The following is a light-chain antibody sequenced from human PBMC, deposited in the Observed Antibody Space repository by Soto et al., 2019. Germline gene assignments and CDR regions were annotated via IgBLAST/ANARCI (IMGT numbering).Light chain of an antibody. V-gene: IGLV8-61*01. CDR2: STN. CDR3: ALYMGSGIWV. CDR1: SDSVSTNYY. Sequence: QTVVTQEPSFSVSPGGTVTLTCGLSSDSVSTNYYPSWYQQTPGQAPRTLIYSTNTRSSGVPDRFSGSILGNKAALTITGAQADDESDYYCALYMGSGIWVFGGGTKVTVL. J-gene: IGLJ2*01.